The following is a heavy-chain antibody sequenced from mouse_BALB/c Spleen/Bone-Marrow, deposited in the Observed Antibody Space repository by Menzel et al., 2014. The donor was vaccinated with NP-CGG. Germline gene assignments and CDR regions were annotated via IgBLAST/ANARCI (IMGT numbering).Heavy chain of an antibody. D-gene: IGHD4-1*01. CDR2: IWAGGST. CDR1: GFSLTSYD. Sequence: VQLVESGPGLVAPSQSLSITCTVSGFSLTSYDVHWVRQPPGKGLEWLGEIWAGGSTNYNSALMSRLSISKDNSKSQVFLKMNSLQTDDTAMYYCARDRGLGRFAYWGQGTLVAVSA. CDR3: ARDRGLGRFAY. V-gene: IGHV2-9*02. J-gene: IGHJ3*01.